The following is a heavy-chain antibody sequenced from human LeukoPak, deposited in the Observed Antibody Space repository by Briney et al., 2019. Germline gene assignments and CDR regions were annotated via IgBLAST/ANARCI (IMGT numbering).Heavy chain of an antibody. CDR3: ARGYSSSWYRFYFDY. Sequence: GGSLRLSCAASGFTVSSNYMSWVRQAPGKGLEWVSVIYSGGSTYYADSVKGRFTISRDNSKNTLYLQMNSLRAEDTAVYYCARGYSSSWYRFYFDYWGQGTLVTVSS. J-gene: IGHJ4*02. V-gene: IGHV3-53*01. CDR2: IYSGGST. D-gene: IGHD6-13*01. CDR1: GFTVSSNY.